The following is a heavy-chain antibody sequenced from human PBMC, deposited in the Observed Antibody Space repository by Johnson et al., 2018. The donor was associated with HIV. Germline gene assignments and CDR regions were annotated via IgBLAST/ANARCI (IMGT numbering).Heavy chain of an antibody. V-gene: IGHV3-30*03. CDR3: ASYGWGGNDAFDI. CDR2: ISYGGSYK. J-gene: IGHJ3*02. CDR1: GFTFSHYG. Sequence: QVQLVESGGGVVQPGRSLRLSCAASGFTFSHYGMHWVRQAPGKGLEWVAIISYGGSYKYYADSVKDRFTVSRDTSKNTLYLQMNSLRAEDTAVYYCASYGWGGNDAFDIWGQGTMVTVSS. D-gene: IGHD4-23*01.